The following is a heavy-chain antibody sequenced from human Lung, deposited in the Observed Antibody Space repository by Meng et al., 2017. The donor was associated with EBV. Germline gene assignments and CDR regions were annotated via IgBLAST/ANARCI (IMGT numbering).Heavy chain of an antibody. CDR3: ARVSSGWDYFDY. V-gene: IGHV4-31*03. D-gene: IGHD6-19*01. Sequence: GQLTEAGPGPGKPSPTLSLPCTVSGGSVSSGGYYWTWIRQHPGKGLEWFGHIYYSGSTFYNPSLKRRVIISIDTSKNQFSLNLRSVTAADTAVYYCARVSSGWDYFDYWGQGILVTVSS. CDR1: GGSVSSGGYY. CDR2: IYYSGST. J-gene: IGHJ4*02.